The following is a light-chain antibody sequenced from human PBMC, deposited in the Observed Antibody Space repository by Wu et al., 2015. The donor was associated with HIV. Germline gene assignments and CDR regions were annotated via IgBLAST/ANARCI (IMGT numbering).Light chain of an antibody. CDR1: QSVSSN. J-gene: IGKJ4*01. V-gene: IGKV3-15*01. CDR2: GAS. CDR3: QQSRT. Sequence: EIVLTQSPATLSVSPGQRVTLSCRASQSVSSNIAWYQQKPGQAPRLLIYGASTRATGTPARFSGSGSETEFTLTISSLQSEDFAVYYCQQSRTFGGGTKVGIK.